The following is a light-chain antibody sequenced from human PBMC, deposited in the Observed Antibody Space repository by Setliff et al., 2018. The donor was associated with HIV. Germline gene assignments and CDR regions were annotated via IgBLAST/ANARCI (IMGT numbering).Light chain of an antibody. Sequence: QSALTQPASVSGSPGQSITISCTGTSSDVGGYSYVSWYQQHPGKAPKLIIYEVRNRPSGVSNRFSGSKSGNTASLTISGLQAEDEGDYYCSSHRSSSYVFGTGTKVTVL. CDR2: EVR. J-gene: IGLJ1*01. CDR1: SSDVGGYSY. CDR3: SSHRSSSYV. V-gene: IGLV2-14*01.